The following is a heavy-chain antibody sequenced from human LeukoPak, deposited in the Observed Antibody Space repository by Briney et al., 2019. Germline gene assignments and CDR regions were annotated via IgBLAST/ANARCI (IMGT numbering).Heavy chain of an antibody. CDR3: ARAARYCSGGSCFSPRTFDI. V-gene: IGHV7-4-1*02. J-gene: IGHJ3*02. Sequence: ASVTVSCKASGYTFTSYAMNWVRQAPGQGLQWMGWINTNTGNPTYAQGFTGRFVFSLDTSVTTAYLQITSLEAEDTARYYCARAARYCSGGSCFSPRTFDIWGQGTMVTVS. D-gene: IGHD2-15*01. CDR2: INTNTGNP. CDR1: GYTFTSYA.